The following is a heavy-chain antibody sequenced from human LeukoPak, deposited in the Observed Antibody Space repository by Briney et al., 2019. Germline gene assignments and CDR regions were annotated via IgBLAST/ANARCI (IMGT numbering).Heavy chain of an antibody. Sequence: PGGSLRLPCAASGFTFSSYAMSWVRQAPGKGLEWVSGISGSGGSTYYADSVKGRFTISRDNSKNTVYLQMNSLRAEDTAVYYCAKDLSSAVAGYWGQGTLVTVSS. D-gene: IGHD6-19*01. CDR2: ISGSGGST. CDR3: AKDLSSAVAGY. V-gene: IGHV3-23*01. CDR1: GFTFSSYA. J-gene: IGHJ4*02.